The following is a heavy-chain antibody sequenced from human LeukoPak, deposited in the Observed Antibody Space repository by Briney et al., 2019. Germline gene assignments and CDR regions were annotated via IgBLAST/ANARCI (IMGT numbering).Heavy chain of an antibody. V-gene: IGHV3-48*03. J-gene: IGHJ1*01. D-gene: IGHD6-13*01. CDR1: VLSFSSYD. CDR3: VPSATVRDRSTSTYYLQD. CDR2: ISTSGSSI. Sequence: GGSPRLSCVAAVLSFSSYDMYWVRQAPGKGLEWVAYISTSGSSIDYADSVKGRFTISRDNGKSSVFLQMNSLRVEDTAVYYCVPSATVRDRSTSTYYLQDWGQGTLVTVSS.